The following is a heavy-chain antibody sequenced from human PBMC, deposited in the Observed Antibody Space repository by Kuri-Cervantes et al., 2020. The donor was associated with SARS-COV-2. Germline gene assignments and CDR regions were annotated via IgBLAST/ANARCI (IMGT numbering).Heavy chain of an antibody. J-gene: IGHJ4*02. CDR1: GLNFSRAD. Sequence: GESLKISCAASGLNFSRADMHWVRQAPGKGLEWVAFISYDGKHKKCIGSGKGRFAISRDNSQNTLLLQMTSLRSEDTAMYYCAKDHFGVHDFWGQGTLVTVSS. D-gene: IGHD2-21*01. CDR2: ISYDGKHK. V-gene: IGHV3-30*18. CDR3: AKDHFGVHDF.